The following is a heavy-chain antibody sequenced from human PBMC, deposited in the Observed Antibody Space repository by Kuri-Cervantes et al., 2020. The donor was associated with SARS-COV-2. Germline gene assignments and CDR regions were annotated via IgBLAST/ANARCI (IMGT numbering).Heavy chain of an antibody. D-gene: IGHD3-3*01. V-gene: IGHV3-23*01. CDR1: GFTFSSYA. Sequence: ETLSLTCAASGFTFSSYAMGWVRQAPGKGLEWVSAISGSGGSTYYADSVKGRFTISRDNSKNTLYLQMNSLRAEDTAVYYCAKTYYDFWSGYPGDYWGQGTLVTVSS. CDR3: AKTYYDFWSGYPGDY. J-gene: IGHJ4*02. CDR2: ISGSGGST.